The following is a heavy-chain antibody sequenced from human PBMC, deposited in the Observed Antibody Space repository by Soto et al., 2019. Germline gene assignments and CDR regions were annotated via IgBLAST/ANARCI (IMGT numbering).Heavy chain of an antibody. CDR1: GFTFSSYA. D-gene: IGHD6-13*01. CDR3: AKSAGKQLVPDY. V-gene: IGHV3-23*01. CDR2: ISGSGGST. Sequence: EVQLLESGGGLVQPGGSLRLSCAASGFTFSSYAMSWVRQAPGKGLEWVSAISGSGGSTYNADSVKGRFTISRDNSKNTLYLQMNSLRAADTAVYYCAKSAGKQLVPDYWGQGTLVTVSS. J-gene: IGHJ4*02.